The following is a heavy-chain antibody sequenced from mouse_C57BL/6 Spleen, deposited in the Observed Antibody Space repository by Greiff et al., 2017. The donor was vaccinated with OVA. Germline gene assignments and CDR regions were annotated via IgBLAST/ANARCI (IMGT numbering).Heavy chain of an antibody. D-gene: IGHD1-1*01. Sequence: VQLKESGAELVKPGASVKLSCTASGFNIKDYYMHWVKQRTEQGLEWIGRIDPEDGETKYAPKFQGKATITADTSSNTAYLQLSSLTSEDTAVYYCARPTVVAHWYFDVWGTGTTVTVSS. CDR2: IDPEDGET. CDR1: GFNIKDYY. CDR3: ARPTVVAHWYFDV. V-gene: IGHV14-2*01. J-gene: IGHJ1*03.